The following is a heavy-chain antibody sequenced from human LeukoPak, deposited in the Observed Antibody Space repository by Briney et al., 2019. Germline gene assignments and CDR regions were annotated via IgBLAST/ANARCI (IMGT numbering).Heavy chain of an antibody. CDR3: ARVHGSGSLGY. Sequence: GESLKISCAVSGFTFSSYSMNWVRQAPGKGLEWISYISSSTSTIYYADSVKGRFTISRDNARSSLYLRMNSLRDDDTAVYYCARVHGSGSLGYWGQGTLVTVSS. V-gene: IGHV3-48*02. CDR1: GFTFSSYS. CDR2: ISSSTSTI. D-gene: IGHD3-10*01. J-gene: IGHJ4*02.